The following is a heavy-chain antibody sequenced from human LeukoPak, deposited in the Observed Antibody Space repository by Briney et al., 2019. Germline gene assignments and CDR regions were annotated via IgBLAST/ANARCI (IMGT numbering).Heavy chain of an antibody. D-gene: IGHD3-10*01. CDR2: TSAYNGNT. CDR3: GRDARVWFGELLDTFDY. V-gene: IGHV1-18*04. Sequence: ASVKVSCKASGYTFTSYGISWVRQAPGQGLEWMGWTSAYNGNTNYAQKLQGRVTMTTDTSTSTAYMELRSLRSDDTAVYYCGRDARVWFGELLDTFDYWGQGTLVTVSS. CDR1: GYTFTSYG. J-gene: IGHJ4*02.